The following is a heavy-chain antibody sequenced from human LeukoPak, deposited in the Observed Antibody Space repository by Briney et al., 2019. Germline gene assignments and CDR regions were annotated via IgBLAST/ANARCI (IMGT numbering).Heavy chain of an antibody. D-gene: IGHD1-26*01. Sequence: SETLSLTCTVAGGSISIGGYYWSWIQQPPGRGLEWIGYIYHSGSTYYNPSLKSRVTISVDRSKNQFSLKLSSVTAADTAVDYCASQMPSYSGSYLFDYWGQGTLVTVSS. CDR3: ASQMPSYSGSYLFDY. CDR2: IYHSGST. J-gene: IGHJ4*02. V-gene: IGHV4-30-2*01. CDR1: GGSISIGGYY.